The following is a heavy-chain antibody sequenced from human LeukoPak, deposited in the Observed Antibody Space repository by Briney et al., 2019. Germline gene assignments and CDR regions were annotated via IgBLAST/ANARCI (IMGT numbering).Heavy chain of an antibody. CDR1: GFTFSSYG. V-gene: IGHV3-30*18. CDR3: AKEITMVRGVKRYYYMDV. CDR2: ISYDGSNK. D-gene: IGHD3-10*01. J-gene: IGHJ6*03. Sequence: QPGGSLRLSCAASGFTFSSYGMHWVRQAPGKGLEWVAVISYDGSNKYYADSVKGRFTISRDNSKNTLYLQMNSLRAEDTAVYYCAKEITMVRGVKRYYYMDVWGKGTTVTVSS.